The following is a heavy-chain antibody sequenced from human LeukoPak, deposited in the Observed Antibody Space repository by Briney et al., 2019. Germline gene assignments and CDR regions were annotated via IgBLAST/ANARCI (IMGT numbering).Heavy chain of an antibody. J-gene: IGHJ4*02. CDR2: ISAYTGNT. Sequence: ASVKVSCTTSGYTFTSYGIRWVRQAPGQGLEWMGWISAYTGNTNYAQNLQGRVSMTTDTSTRTAYMELRSLTSDDTAVYYCASDSTGYYGYWGQGTLVTVSS. CDR1: GYTFTSYG. CDR3: ASDSTGYYGY. V-gene: IGHV1-18*01. D-gene: IGHD3-22*01.